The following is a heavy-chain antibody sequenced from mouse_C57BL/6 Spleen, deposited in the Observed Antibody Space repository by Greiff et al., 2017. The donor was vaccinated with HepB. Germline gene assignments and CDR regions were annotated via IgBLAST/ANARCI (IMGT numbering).Heavy chain of an antibody. CDR2: ISSGGDYI. V-gene: IGHV5-9-1*02. CDR1: GFTFSSYA. CDR3: TRDPYDGYSAWFAY. D-gene: IGHD2-3*01. J-gene: IGHJ3*01. Sequence: EVKLMESGEGLVKPGGSLKLSCAASGFTFSSYAMSWVRQTPEKRLEWVAYISSGGDYIYYADTVKGRFTISRDNARNTLYLQMSSLKSEDTAMYYCTRDPYDGYSAWFAYWGQGTLVTVSA.